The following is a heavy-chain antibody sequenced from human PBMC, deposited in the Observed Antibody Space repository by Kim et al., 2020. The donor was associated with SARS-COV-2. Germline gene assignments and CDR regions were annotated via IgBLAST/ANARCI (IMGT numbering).Heavy chain of an antibody. CDR3: ARDWADNSFES. Sequence: ASVKVSCKASGYTFTDYYIHWVRQAPGKGLEWIGCINADSGGTHYAQKFRGRVTMTTDTSINTAHMELTGLRYDDTAVFYCARDWADNSFESVGQGTLVTVSS. CDR1: GYTFTDYY. CDR2: INADSGGT. J-gene: IGHJ4*02. V-gene: IGHV1-2*02. D-gene: IGHD7-27*01.